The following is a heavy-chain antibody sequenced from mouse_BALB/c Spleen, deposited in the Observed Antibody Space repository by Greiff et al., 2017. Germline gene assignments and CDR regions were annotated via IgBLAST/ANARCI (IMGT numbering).Heavy chain of an antibody. D-gene: IGHD4-1*01. V-gene: IGHV3-2*02. CDR3: ARGRTGTDY. CDR1: GYSITSDYA. J-gene: IGHJ2*01. CDR2: ISYSGST. Sequence: DVQLQESGPGLVKPSQSLSLTCTVTGYSITSDYAWNWIRQFPGNKLEWMGYISYSGSTSYNPSLKSRISITRDTSKNQFFLQLNSVTTEDTATYYCARGRTGTDYWGQGTTLTVSS.